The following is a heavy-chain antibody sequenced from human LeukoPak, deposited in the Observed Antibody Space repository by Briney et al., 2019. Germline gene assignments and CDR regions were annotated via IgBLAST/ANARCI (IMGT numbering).Heavy chain of an antibody. Sequence: GRSLRLSCVVSGFTFSNYIMNWVRQAPGKGLECVSYIRSRSSSIYYLDSVKGRFTISRDNAKNSLYLQMNSLRDEDTAVYYCARVIRRFGEFSSDYWGQGTLVTVSS. CDR2: IRSRSSSI. J-gene: IGHJ4*02. V-gene: IGHV3-48*02. CDR3: ARVIRRFGEFSSDY. D-gene: IGHD3-10*01. CDR1: GFTFSNYI.